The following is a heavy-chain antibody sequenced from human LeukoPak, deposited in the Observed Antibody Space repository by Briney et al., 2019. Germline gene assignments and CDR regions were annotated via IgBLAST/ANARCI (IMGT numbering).Heavy chain of an antibody. CDR3: ARDSSGRYYFDH. J-gene: IGHJ4*02. Sequence: PSETLSLTCTVSGDSITSGGFYWSWIRQHPGRGLEWIGYIYYRARTYYNPSLKSRVIVSLDTSKNQFSLNLRPVTAADTAVYYCARDSSGRYYFDHWGRGILVTVSS. V-gene: IGHV4-31*03. D-gene: IGHD3-22*01. CDR1: GDSITSGGFY. CDR2: IYYRART.